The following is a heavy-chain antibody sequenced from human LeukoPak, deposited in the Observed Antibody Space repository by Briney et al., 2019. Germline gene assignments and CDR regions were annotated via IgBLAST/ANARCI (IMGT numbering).Heavy chain of an antibody. J-gene: IGHJ4*02. Sequence: ETLSLTCTVSGGSISSYYWSWVRQAPGKGLEWVGRIKSTAHGGTTEYAAPVKGRFTISRDDSRNTLFLQMNSLQTEDAALYYCATYSSSYYYFGYWGQGTLVTVSS. CDR1: GGSISSYY. CDR2: IKSTAHGGTT. D-gene: IGHD6-13*01. V-gene: IGHV3-15*01. CDR3: ATYSSSYYYFGY.